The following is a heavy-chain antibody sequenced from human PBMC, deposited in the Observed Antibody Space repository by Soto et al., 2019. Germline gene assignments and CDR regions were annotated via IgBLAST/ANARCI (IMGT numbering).Heavy chain of an antibody. CDR1: GGTFSSYA. V-gene: IGHV1-69*01. D-gene: IGHD2-15*01. Sequence: QVQLVQSGAEVKKPGSSVKVSCKASGGTFSSYAISWVLQAPGQGLEWMGGISPIFGTANYAQKFQGRVTITADESTSTAYMELSSLRSEDTAVYYCARYRYCSGGSCYLVGREYNWFDPWGQGTLVTVSS. J-gene: IGHJ5*02. CDR3: ARYRYCSGGSCYLVGREYNWFDP. CDR2: ISPIFGTA.